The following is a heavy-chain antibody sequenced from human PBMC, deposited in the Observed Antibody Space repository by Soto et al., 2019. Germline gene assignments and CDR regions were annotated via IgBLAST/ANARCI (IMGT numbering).Heavy chain of an antibody. Sequence: EVQLLESGGGLVQPGGSLRLSCAASGITFSSYVMSWVRQAPGKGLKWVSTISGSGGTTNYADSVTGRFTISRDNSKNPWYRQRTGLGAEVRAVFYVGVTPGRESDFAYWGREPWSPSPQ. CDR3: GVTPGRESDFAY. J-gene: IGHJ4*02. CDR2: ISGSGGTT. CDR1: GITFSSYV. V-gene: IGHV3-23*01. D-gene: IGHD3-16*01.